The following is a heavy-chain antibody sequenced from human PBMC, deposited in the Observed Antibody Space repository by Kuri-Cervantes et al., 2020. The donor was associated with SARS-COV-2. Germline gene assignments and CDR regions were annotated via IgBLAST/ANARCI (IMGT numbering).Heavy chain of an antibody. V-gene: IGHV1-18*01. CDR3: ASGPRTGESSLYYYYMDV. Sequence: ASVKVSCKASGYTFTSYGISWVRQAPGQGLEWMGWISAYNGNTNYAQKLQGRVTITADESTSTAYMELSSLRSEDTAVYYCASGPRTGESSLYYYYMDVWGKGTTVTVSS. CDR2: ISAYNGNT. J-gene: IGHJ6*03. CDR1: GYTFTSYG. D-gene: IGHD7-27*01.